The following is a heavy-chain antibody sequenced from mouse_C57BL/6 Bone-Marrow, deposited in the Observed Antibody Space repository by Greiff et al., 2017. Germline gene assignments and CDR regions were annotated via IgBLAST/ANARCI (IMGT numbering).Heavy chain of an antibody. CDR2: INSDGGST. Sequence: EVKLVESGGGLVQPGESLKLSCESNEYEFPSHDMSWVRKTPEKRLELVAAINSDGGSTSYPDTMERRVIISRDNTKKTLYQQMSSLRSEDTALYDCARGDSTYVRYAMDYWGQGTSVTVSS. CDR3: ARGDSTYVRYAMDY. V-gene: IGHV5-2*03. D-gene: IGHD5-1*01. J-gene: IGHJ4*01. CDR1: EYEFPSHD.